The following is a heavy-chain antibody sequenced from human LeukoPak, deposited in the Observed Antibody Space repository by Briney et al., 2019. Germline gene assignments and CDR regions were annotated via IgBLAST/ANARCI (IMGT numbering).Heavy chain of an antibody. J-gene: IGHJ4*02. D-gene: IGHD2/OR15-2a*01. V-gene: IGHV4-34*01. CDR2: INHSGST. CDR1: GGSFSGYY. Sequence: PSETLSLTCAVYGGSFSGYYWSWIRQPPGKGLEWIGEINHSGSTNYNPSLKSRVTISVDTSKNQFSLKLSSVTAADTAVYYCARWVLFGFDYWGQGTLVTVSS. CDR3: ARWVLFGFDY.